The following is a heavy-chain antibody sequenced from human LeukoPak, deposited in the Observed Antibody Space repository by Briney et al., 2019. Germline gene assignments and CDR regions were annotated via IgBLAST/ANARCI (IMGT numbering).Heavy chain of an antibody. V-gene: IGHV3-11*06. CDR3: ARVGATGTADY. D-gene: IGHD1-1*01. Sequence: GGSLRPSCAAFGFTFSDYYMSWIRQASGKGLEWVSYISKSGSDTNFAESVKGRFTISRDNAKNSLYLQMNSLRGEDTAVYYCARVGATGTADYWGQGTLVTVS. J-gene: IGHJ4*02. CDR1: GFTFSDYY. CDR2: ISKSGSDT.